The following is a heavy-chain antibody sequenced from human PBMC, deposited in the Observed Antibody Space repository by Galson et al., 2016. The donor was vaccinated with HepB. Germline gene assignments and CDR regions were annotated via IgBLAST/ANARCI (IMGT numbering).Heavy chain of an antibody. CDR2: IYSGGST. CDR3: ARRPGN. Sequence: SLRLSCAASGFTVGNNYMSWVRQAPGRGLEWVSLIYSGGSTYYADSVKGRFTISRDSPKNTLYLQMNSLRVEDTAVYYCARRPGNWGQGTLVTVSS. J-gene: IGHJ4*02. D-gene: IGHD6-13*01. CDR1: GFTVGNNY. V-gene: IGHV3-53*01.